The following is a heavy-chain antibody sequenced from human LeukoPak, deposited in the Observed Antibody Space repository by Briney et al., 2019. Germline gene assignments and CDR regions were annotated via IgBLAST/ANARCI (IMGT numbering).Heavy chain of an antibody. CDR2: ISGSGGSI. CDR1: GFTFSSYA. CDR3: AKYADYYDSRQPFDY. V-gene: IGHV3-23*01. D-gene: IGHD3-22*01. Sequence: GGSLRLSCAASGFTFSSYAMSWVRQAPGKGLEWVSAISGSGGSIYYADSVKGRFTISRDNSKNTLYLQMNSLRAEDTAVYYCAKYADYYDSRQPFDYWGQGTLVTVSS. J-gene: IGHJ4*02.